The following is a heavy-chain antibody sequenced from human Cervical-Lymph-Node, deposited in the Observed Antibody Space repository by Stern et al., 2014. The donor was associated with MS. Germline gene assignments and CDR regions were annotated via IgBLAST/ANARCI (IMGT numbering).Heavy chain of an antibody. CDR1: GFTFSYYS. J-gene: IGHJ4*02. CDR3: ARDRTDSSGWSYFDY. CDR2: ISSSTNTI. V-gene: IGHV3-48*02. Sequence: EVQLVQSGGGLVQPGGSLRLSCAASGFTFSYYSMNWVRQAPGKGLEWVSYISSSTNTIYYADSVKGRFTISRDNAENSLYLQMNSLRDEDTAVYYCARDRTDSSGWSYFDYWGQGTLVTVSS. D-gene: IGHD6-19*01.